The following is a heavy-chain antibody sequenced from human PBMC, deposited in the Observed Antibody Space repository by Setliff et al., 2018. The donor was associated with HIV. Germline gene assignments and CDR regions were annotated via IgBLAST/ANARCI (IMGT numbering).Heavy chain of an antibody. Sequence: PSETLSLTCTVSGGSISSHYWSWIRQAPGKGLEWIASIYYNGITNYNPSLKSRVIISVDTSKNQFSLKLNSVTAADTAVYYCAKSGVRPHPSHDYYYYGMDVWGQGTTVTVSS. CDR1: GGSISSHY. CDR3: AKSGVRPHPSHDYYYYGMDV. V-gene: IGHV4-59*08. D-gene: IGHD1-1*01. J-gene: IGHJ6*02. CDR2: IYYNGIT.